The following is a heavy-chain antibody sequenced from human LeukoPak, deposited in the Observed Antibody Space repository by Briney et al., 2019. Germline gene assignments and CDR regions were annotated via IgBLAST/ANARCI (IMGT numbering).Heavy chain of an antibody. CDR1: GFTFSSYA. D-gene: IGHD3-10*01. J-gene: IGHJ4*02. V-gene: IGHV3-30*14. Sequence: GRSLRLSCAASGFTFSSYAIHWVRQAPGKGLEWVAVISYDGSNKYYADSVKGRFTISRDNAKNSLYLQMNSLRAEDTAVYYCTREASEFYWGQGTLVTVSS. CDR2: ISYDGSNK. CDR3: TREASEFY.